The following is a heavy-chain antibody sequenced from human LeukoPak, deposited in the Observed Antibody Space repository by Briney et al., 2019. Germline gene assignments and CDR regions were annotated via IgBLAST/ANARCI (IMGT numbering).Heavy chain of an antibody. CDR1: GYTFTGYY. Sequence: ASVKVSCKASGYTFTGYYMHWVRQAPGQGLEWMGWINPNSGGTNYAQKFQGRVTMTRDTSISTAYMELSSLRSDDTAVYYCARLDGSGSYYNQTDNWFDPWGQGTLVTVSS. V-gene: IGHV1-2*02. J-gene: IGHJ5*02. CDR3: ARLDGSGSYYNQTDNWFDP. CDR2: INPNSGGT. D-gene: IGHD3-10*01.